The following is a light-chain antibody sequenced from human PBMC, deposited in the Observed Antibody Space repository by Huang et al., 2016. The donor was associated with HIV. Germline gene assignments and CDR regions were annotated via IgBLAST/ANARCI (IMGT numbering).Light chain of an antibody. Sequence: EIVLTQSPGTLSLSPGERATLSCRASQSVSSSYLAWYQQKPGQAPRRLIYGASSRATGIPDRVSGSGSGTDFTLTISRLEPEDFAVYYCQQYGSSLITFGQGTRLEIK. V-gene: IGKV3-20*01. CDR3: QQYGSSLIT. CDR2: GAS. CDR1: QSVSSSY. J-gene: IGKJ5*01.